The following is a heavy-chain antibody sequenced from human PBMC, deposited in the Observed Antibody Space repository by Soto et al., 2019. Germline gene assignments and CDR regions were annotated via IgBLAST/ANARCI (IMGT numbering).Heavy chain of an antibody. CDR2: ISGSGGST. J-gene: IGHJ4*02. Sequence: EVQLLESGGGLVQPGGSLRLSCAASGFTFSSYAMSWVRQAPGKGLEWVSAISGSGGSTYYADSGKGRFTISRDNSKNTLYLQMNSLRAEDTAVYYCAKRGDCSSTSCYNMGYYFDYWGQGTLVTVSS. V-gene: IGHV3-23*01. D-gene: IGHD2-2*02. CDR1: GFTFSSYA. CDR3: AKRGDCSSTSCYNMGYYFDY.